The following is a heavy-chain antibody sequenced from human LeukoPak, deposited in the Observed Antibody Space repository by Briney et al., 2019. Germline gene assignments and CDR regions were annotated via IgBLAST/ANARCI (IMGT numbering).Heavy chain of an antibody. D-gene: IGHD6-13*01. CDR2: ISAYNGNT. V-gene: IGHV1-18*01. Sequence: ASVKVSCKASGYTFTSYGISWVRQAPGQGLEWMGWISAYNGNTNYAQKLQGRVTMTTDTSTSTAYMELRSLRSDDTAVYYCARDRLPPRYSSSWYWFDPWGQGTLVTVSS. CDR1: GYTFTSYG. J-gene: IGHJ5*02. CDR3: ARDRLPPRYSSSWYWFDP.